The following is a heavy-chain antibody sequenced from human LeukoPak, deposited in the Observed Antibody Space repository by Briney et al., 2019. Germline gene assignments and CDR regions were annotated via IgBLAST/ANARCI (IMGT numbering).Heavy chain of an antibody. D-gene: IGHD4-17*01. CDR2: ISSSSSYI. CDR3: ARDPGIYGDPYYFDY. CDR1: GFTFSSYS. V-gene: IGHV3-21*01. Sequence: KTGGSLRLSCAASGFTFSSYSMNWVCQAPGKGLEWVSSISSSSSYIYYADSVKGRFTISRDNAKNSLYLQMNSLRAEDTAVYYCARDPGIYGDPYYFDYWGQGTLVTVSS. J-gene: IGHJ4*02.